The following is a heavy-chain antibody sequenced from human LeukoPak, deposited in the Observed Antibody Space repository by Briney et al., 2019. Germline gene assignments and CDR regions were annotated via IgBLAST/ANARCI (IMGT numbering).Heavy chain of an antibody. V-gene: IGHV3-74*01. CDR2: IKGDGGST. J-gene: IGHJ4*02. CDR3: ATGHSYGYEY. CDR1: GFTFSTFW. D-gene: IGHD5-18*01. Sequence: GGSLRLSCAASGFTFSTFWMHWVRQAPGKGLVWVSLIKGDGGSTNYADSVKGRFTISRDNAKNTVYLQMNSLRAEDTAVYYCATGHSYGYEYWGQGTLVTVYS.